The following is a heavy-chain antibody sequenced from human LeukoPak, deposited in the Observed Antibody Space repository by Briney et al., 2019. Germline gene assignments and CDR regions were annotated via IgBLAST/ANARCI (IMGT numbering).Heavy chain of an antibody. V-gene: IGHV3-21*01. D-gene: IGHD3-10*01. J-gene: IGHJ4*02. CDR3: ASGATMVRY. CDR1: GFTFSSYS. CDR2: ISSSSTYI. Sequence: PGGSLRLSCAASGFTFSSYSVNWVRQAPGKGLEWVSSISSSSTYIYYADSVKGRFTITRDNAKNSLYLQMNSLRAEDTAVCYCASGATMVRYWGQGTLVTVAS.